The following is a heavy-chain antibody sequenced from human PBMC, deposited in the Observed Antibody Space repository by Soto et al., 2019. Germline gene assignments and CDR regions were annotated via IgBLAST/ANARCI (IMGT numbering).Heavy chain of an antibody. Sequence: GGSLRLSCAASGFTFSSYAMSWVRQAPGKGLEWVSAISGSGGSTYYADSVKGRFTISRDNSKNTLYLQMNSLRAEDTAVYYCAKDGIEYSSSWYVDYWGQGTLVTVSS. V-gene: IGHV3-23*01. CDR2: ISGSGGST. D-gene: IGHD6-13*01. J-gene: IGHJ4*02. CDR1: GFTFSSYA. CDR3: AKDGIEYSSSWYVDY.